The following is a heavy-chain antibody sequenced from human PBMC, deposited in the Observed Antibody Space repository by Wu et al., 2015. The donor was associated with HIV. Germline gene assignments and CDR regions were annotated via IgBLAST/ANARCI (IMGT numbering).Heavy chain of an antibody. CDR2: INHSGST. D-gene: IGHD5/OR15-5a*01. J-gene: IGHJ6*03. Sequence: QVQLQQWGAGLLKPSETLSLTCAVYGGSFNDYYWSWIRQPPGKGLEWIGDINHSGSTKYKSSLKSRVSISVDTSKNQYSLKLNSVTAADTGVYYCARASVLRSPGAYYYYYMDVWGKGTTLIVSS. CDR3: ARASVLRSPGAYYYYYMDV. CDR1: GGSFNDYY. V-gene: IGHV4-34*01.